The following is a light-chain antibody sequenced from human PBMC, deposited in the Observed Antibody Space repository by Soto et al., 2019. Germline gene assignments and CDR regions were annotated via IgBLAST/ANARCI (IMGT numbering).Light chain of an antibody. J-gene: IGLJ2*01. CDR2: EVS. Sequence: QSALTQPPSASGSPGQSVTLSCTGTSSDVGGYNFVSWYQQHPGKAPKLMIYEVSERPSGVPDRFSGSKSGNTASLTVSGLQADDEADYYCTSYAGSNIPVVFGGGTKLTVL. CDR1: SSDVGGYNF. CDR3: TSYAGSNIPVV. V-gene: IGLV2-8*01.